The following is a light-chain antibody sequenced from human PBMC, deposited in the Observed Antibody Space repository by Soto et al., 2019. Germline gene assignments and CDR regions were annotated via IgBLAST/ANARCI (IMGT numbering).Light chain of an antibody. CDR3: QQANSCPRT. Sequence: DIQMTQSPSSVSASVGDRVTITCRASQGFSTWLAWYRRKPGRAPELLIYSASILHGGGPSRFSGSGSGTDFNLTISGLQPEDFAKYYCQQANSCPRTVGGGTEVEIK. V-gene: IGKV1-12*01. J-gene: IGKJ4*01. CDR2: SAS. CDR1: QGFSTW.